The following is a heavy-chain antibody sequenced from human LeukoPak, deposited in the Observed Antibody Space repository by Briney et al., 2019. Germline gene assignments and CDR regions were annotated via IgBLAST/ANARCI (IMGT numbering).Heavy chain of an antibody. J-gene: IGHJ4*02. CDR3: ANWDDYVWGSQN. D-gene: IGHD3-16*01. CDR1: GFTFSSYA. V-gene: IGHV3-23*01. CDR2: ISGSGGST. Sequence: GGSLRLSCAASGFTFSSYAMSWVHQAPGKGLEWVSAISGSGGSTYYADSVKGRFTISRDNSKNTLYLQMNSLRAEDTAVYYCANWDDYVWGSQNWGQGTLVTVSS.